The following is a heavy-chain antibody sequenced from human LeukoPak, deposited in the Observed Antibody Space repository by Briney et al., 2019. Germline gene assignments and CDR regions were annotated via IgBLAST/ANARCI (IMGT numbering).Heavy chain of an antibody. CDR3: AGYYYGSGSYSLSY. J-gene: IGHJ4*02. CDR1: GYTFTSNY. CDR2: INPNSGGT. V-gene: IGHV1-2*02. D-gene: IGHD3-10*01. Sequence: ASVKVSCKAFGYTFTSNYMHWVRQAPGQGLEWMGWINPNSGGTNYAQKFQGRVTMTRDTSISTAYMELSRLRSDDTAVYYCAGYYYGSGSYSLSYWGQGTLVTVSS.